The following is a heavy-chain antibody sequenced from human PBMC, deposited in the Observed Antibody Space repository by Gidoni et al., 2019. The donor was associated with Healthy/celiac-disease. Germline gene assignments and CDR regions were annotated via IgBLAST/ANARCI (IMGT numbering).Heavy chain of an antibody. Sequence: QLQLQESGPGLVKPSETLSRTCTVSGGSISSSSYYWGWIRQPPGKGLEWIGSIYYSGSTYYNPSLKSRVTISVDTSKNQFSLKLSSVTAADTAVYYCARRGAPGAIDYWGQGTLVTVSS. V-gene: IGHV4-39*01. CDR3: ARRGAPGAIDY. D-gene: IGHD1-26*01. J-gene: IGHJ4*02. CDR1: GGSISSSSYY. CDR2: IYYSGST.